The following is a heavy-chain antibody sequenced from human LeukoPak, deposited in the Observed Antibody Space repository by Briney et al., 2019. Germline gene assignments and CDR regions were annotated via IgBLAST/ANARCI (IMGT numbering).Heavy chain of an antibody. CDR2: IYPGDSDT. CDR1: GYSFTSYW. J-gene: IGHJ5*02. CDR3: ARFKVVGYSSKNWFDP. V-gene: IGHV5-51*01. Sequence: GESLKISCKGSGYSFTSYWIGWVRQMPGKGLEWMGIIYPGDSDTRYSPSFQGQVTISADKSISTAYLQWSSLKASDTAMYYCARFKVVGYSSKNWFDPWGQGTLVTVSS. D-gene: IGHD6-19*01.